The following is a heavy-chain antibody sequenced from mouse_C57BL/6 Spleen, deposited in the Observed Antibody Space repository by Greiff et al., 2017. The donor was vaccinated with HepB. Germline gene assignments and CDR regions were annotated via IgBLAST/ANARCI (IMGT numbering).Heavy chain of an antibody. Sequence: QVQLQQPGTELVKPGASVKLSCKASGYTFTSYWMHWVKQRPGQGLEWIGNINPSNGGTNYNEKFKSKATLTVDKSSSTAYMQLSSLTSEDPAVYYCARTPRDPYYYCNYFDYWGQGTTLTVSS. CDR2: INPSNGGT. CDR1: GYTFTSYW. CDR3: ARTPRDPYYYCNYFDY. D-gene: IGHD1-1*01. V-gene: IGHV1-53*01. J-gene: IGHJ2*01.